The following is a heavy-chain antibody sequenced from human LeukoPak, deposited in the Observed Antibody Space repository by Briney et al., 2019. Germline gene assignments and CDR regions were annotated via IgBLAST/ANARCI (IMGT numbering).Heavy chain of an antibody. CDR2: ISAYNGNT. J-gene: IGHJ6*02. CDR1: GYTFTSYG. D-gene: IGHD1-7*01. Sequence: PVASVKVSCKASGYTFTSYGISWVRQAPGQGLEWMGWISAYNGNTNYAQKLQGRVTMTTDTSTSTAYMELRSLRSDDTAVYYCAREIPSISGTATMASTGYGMDVWGQGTTVTVSS. CDR3: AREIPSISGTATMASTGYGMDV. V-gene: IGHV1-18*01.